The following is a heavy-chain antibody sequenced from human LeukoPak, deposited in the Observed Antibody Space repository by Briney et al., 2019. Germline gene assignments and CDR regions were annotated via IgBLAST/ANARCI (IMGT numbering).Heavy chain of an antibody. V-gene: IGHV4-34*01. Sequence: GSLRLSCAASGFTFSSYAMSWVRQAPGKGLEWIGEINHSGSTNYNPSLKSRVTISVDTSKNQFSLKLSSVTAADTAVYYCARGAALDIWGQGTMVTVSS. CDR3: ARGAALDI. CDR1: GFTFSSYA. CDR2: INHSGST. J-gene: IGHJ3*02.